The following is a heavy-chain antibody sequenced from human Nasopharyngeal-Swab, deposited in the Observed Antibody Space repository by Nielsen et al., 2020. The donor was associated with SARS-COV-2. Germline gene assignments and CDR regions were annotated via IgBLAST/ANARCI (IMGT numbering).Heavy chain of an antibody. Sequence: ASVKVSCKASGYTFTSHDINWVRQATGQGLEWMGWISVYNADTNYAQKLQGRVSMTTDTSTSTAYMELRSLRSDDTAVYYCARDIEEWLVVPSLSFDYWGQGTLVTVSS. J-gene: IGHJ4*02. V-gene: IGHV1-18*01. CDR1: GYTFTSHD. D-gene: IGHD3-3*01. CDR3: ARDIEEWLVVPSLSFDY. CDR2: ISVYNADT.